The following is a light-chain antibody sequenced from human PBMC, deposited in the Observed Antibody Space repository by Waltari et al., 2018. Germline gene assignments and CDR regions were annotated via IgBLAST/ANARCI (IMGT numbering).Light chain of an antibody. V-gene: IGLV2-23*01. CDR2: EGS. J-gene: IGLJ3*02. CDR1: SSDVGSYNL. Sequence: QSALTQPASVSGSPGQSLTISSPGTSSDVGSYNLVSWYQQHPGKAPKLMIYEGSKRPSGVSNRFSGSKSGNTASLTISGLQAEDEADYYCCSYAGSSTWVFGGGTKLTVL. CDR3: CSYAGSSTWV.